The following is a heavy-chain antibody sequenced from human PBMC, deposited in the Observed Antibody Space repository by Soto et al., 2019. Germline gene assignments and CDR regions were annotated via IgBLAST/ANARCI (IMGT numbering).Heavy chain of an antibody. CDR1: GFTFSSYW. CDR2: IYSDGSST. CDR3: ASGRGSSGWKTNFYH. J-gene: IGHJ4*02. Sequence: EVQLVESGGGLVQPGGSLRLSCAASGFTFSSYWMHWVRQAPGKGLVWVSRIYSDGSSTNYAEYVKGRFTSSRDNAKNTLYLQLNSLRAEDTAVYYCASGRGSSGWKTNFYHWGQGTLVTVSS. V-gene: IGHV3-74*01. D-gene: IGHD6-19*01.